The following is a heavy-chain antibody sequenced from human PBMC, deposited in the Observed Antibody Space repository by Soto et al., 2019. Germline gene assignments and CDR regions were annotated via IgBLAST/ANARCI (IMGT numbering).Heavy chain of an antibody. CDR2: IIPIFGTA. V-gene: IGHV1-69*13. D-gene: IGHD3-22*01. Sequence: SVKVSCKASGGTFSSYAISWVRQATGQGLEWMGGIIPIFGTANYAQKFQGRVTITADESTSTAYMELSSLRSEDTAVYYCAIEQYYYDSSGYRVGDAFDIWGQGTMVTVSS. J-gene: IGHJ3*02. CDR3: AIEQYYYDSSGYRVGDAFDI. CDR1: GGTFSSYA.